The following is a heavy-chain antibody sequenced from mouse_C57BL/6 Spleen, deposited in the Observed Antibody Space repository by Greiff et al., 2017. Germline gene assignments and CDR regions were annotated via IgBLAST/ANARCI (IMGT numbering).Heavy chain of an antibody. D-gene: IGHD1-2*01. V-gene: IGHV5-9-1*02. Sequence: EVMLVESGEGLVKPGGSLKLSCAASGFTFSSYAMSWVRQTPEKRLEWVAYISSGGDYIYYADTVKGRFTISRDNARNTLYLQMSSLKSEDTAMYYCTRVLRPYYFDYWGQGTTLTVSS. J-gene: IGHJ2*01. CDR2: ISSGGDYI. CDR3: TRVLRPYYFDY. CDR1: GFTFSSYA.